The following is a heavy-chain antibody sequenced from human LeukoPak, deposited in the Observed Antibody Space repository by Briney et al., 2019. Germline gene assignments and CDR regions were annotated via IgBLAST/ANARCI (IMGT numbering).Heavy chain of an antibody. J-gene: IGHJ4*02. D-gene: IGHD3-10*01. CDR1: GFTFSNCW. Sequence: RGSLRLSCAASGFTFSNCWMSWVRQAPGKGLEWVANIKQDGSEKYYIDSVKGRFTISRDDAKNSLYLQMNSLRVEEAAVYYCASMKSSGTCSSFDYWGQGTLVTVSS. V-gene: IGHV3-7*01. CDR3: ASMKSSGTCSSFDY. CDR2: IKQDGSEK.